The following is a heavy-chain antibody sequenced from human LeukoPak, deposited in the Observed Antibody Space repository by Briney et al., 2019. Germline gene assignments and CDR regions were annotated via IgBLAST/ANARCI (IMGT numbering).Heavy chain of an antibody. CDR3: ARTLYYYDSRLDY. Sequence: PGGSLRLSCAASGFTFSSYAMHWVRQAPGKGLEWVAVISYDGSSKYYADSVKGRFTISRDNSKNTLHLQMNSLRAEDTAVYNCARTLYYYDSRLDYWGQGTLVTVSS. CDR1: GFTFSSYA. J-gene: IGHJ4*02. D-gene: IGHD3-22*01. CDR2: ISYDGSSK. V-gene: IGHV3-30-3*01.